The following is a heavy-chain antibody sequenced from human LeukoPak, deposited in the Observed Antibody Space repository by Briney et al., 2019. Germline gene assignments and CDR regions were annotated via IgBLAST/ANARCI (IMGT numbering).Heavy chain of an antibody. Sequence: SETLSLTCTVSGGSINNYYWSWIRQPPGKGLEWIGYIYSSGSTNYNPSLKSRVTISVDTSKNQFSLKLSSVTAADTAVYYCASLAAAGTPFDYWGQGTLVTVSS. J-gene: IGHJ4*02. D-gene: IGHD6-13*01. CDR2: IYSSGST. CDR3: ASLAAAGTPFDY. V-gene: IGHV4-59*12. CDR1: GGSINNYY.